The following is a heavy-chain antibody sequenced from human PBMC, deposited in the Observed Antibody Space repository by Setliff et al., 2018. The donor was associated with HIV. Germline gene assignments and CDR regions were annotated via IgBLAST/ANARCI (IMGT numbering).Heavy chain of an antibody. CDR3: VRRDVSFLFGQFDS. J-gene: IGHJ4*02. CDR2: IYDGGTT. D-gene: IGHD3-10*02. V-gene: IGHV4-38-2*01. Sequence: SETLSLTCDVSGYSINNIHYWGWIRQPPGKGLECLGNIYDGGTTYHNPSLKGRVTISIDTSKAQFSLKLISVTAADTAVYYCVRRDVSFLFGQFDSWGQGILITVSS. CDR1: GYSINNIHY.